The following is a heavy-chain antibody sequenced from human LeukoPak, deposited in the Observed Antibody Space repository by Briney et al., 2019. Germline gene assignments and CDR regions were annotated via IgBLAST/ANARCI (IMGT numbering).Heavy chain of an antibody. CDR3: ARASTLTYYYDSSGYAGAFDI. V-gene: IGHV1-46*01. D-gene: IGHD3-22*01. Sequence: ASVKVSCKASGYTFTSYYMHWVRQAPGQGLEWMGIINPSGGSTSYAQKFQGRVTMTRDTFTSTVYMELSSLRSEDTAVYYCARASTLTYYYDSSGYAGAFDIWGQGTMVTVSS. CDR1: GYTFTSYY. CDR2: INPSGGST. J-gene: IGHJ3*02.